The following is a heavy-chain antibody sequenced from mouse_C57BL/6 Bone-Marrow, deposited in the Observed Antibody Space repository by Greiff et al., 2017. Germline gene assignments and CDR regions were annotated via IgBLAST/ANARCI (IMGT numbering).Heavy chain of an antibody. Sequence: QVQLKQSGAELVRPGTSVKLSCKASGYTFTSYWMHWVKQRPGQGLEWIGVIDPSDSYTNYNQKFKGKATLTVDTSSSTAYMQLSSLTSEDSAVYYCARPYSNCFAYWGQGTLVTVSA. V-gene: IGHV1-59*01. D-gene: IGHD2-5*01. J-gene: IGHJ3*01. CDR2: IDPSDSYT. CDR3: ARPYSNCFAY. CDR1: GYTFTSYW.